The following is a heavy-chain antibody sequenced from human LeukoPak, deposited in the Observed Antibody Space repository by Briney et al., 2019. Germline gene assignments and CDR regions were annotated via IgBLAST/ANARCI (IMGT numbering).Heavy chain of an antibody. CDR3: ARADNYDFWSGYAANPDRPDAFDI. D-gene: IGHD3-3*01. V-gene: IGHV4-34*01. CDR2: INHSGST. CDR1: GGSFSGYY. Sequence: PSETLSLTCAVYGGSFSGYYWSWIRQPPGKGLEWIGEINHSGSTNYNPSLKSRVTISVDTSKNQSSLKLSSVTAADTAVYYCARADNYDFWSGYAANPDRPDAFDIWGQGTMVTVSS. J-gene: IGHJ3*02.